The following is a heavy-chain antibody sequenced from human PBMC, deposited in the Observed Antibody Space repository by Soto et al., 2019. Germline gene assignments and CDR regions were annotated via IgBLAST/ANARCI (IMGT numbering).Heavy chain of an antibody. V-gene: IGHV3-49*03. Sequence: GGSLRLSCTASGFTFSAYPMSWFRQAPGKGLEWVAYIRTAAHGVTTEYAASVKDRFTISRDDSESIASLQMNSLKTEDTAVYYCTTMGHYYDSSALPSYDYWGQGTLVTVSS. CDR3: TTMGHYYDSSALPSYDY. J-gene: IGHJ4*02. CDR2: IRTAAHGVTT. CDR1: GFTFSAYP. D-gene: IGHD3-22*01.